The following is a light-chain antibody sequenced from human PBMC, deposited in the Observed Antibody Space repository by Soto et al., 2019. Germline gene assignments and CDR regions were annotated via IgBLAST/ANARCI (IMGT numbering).Light chain of an antibody. V-gene: IGKV3-20*01. J-gene: IGKJ1*01. CDR2: GAS. Sequence: EIVLTQSPGTLSLSPGERATLSCRASQSVSSSYLAWYPQKPGQAPRLLIYGASSRATGIPDRFSGSGSGTDFTLTISRLEPEDFAVYYCQQYGTSRTFGQGTKVDIK. CDR3: QQYGTSRT. CDR1: QSVSSSY.